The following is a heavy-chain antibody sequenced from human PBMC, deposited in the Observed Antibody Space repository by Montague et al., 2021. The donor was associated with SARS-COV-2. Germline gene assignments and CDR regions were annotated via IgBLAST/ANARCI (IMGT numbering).Heavy chain of an antibody. CDR2: IYYSGST. CDR1: GGSFSGYY. V-gene: IGHV4-34*01. D-gene: IGHD6-13*01. J-gene: IGHJ6*02. CDR3: ARVGRQQLVRLSGMDV. Sequence: SETLSLTCAVYGGSFSGYYWSWIRQPPGKGLEWIGSIYYSGSTYXNPSLKSRVTISVDTSKNQFSLKLSSVTAADTAVYYCARVGRQQLVRLSGMDVWGQGTTVTVSS.